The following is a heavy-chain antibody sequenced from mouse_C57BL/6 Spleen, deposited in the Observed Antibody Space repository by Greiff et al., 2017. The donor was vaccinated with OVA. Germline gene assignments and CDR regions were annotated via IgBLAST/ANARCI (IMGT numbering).Heavy chain of an antibody. CDR3: ARSNSNYYFDY. CDR1: GYAFSSYW. J-gene: IGHJ2*01. Sequence: QVQLQQSGAELVKPGASVKISCKASGYAFSSYWMNWVKQRPGKGLEWIGQIYPGDGDTNYNGKFKGKATLTADKSSSTAYMQLSSLTSEDSAVYFCARSNSNYYFDYWGQGTTLTVSS. D-gene: IGHD2-5*01. V-gene: IGHV1-80*01. CDR2: IYPGDGDT.